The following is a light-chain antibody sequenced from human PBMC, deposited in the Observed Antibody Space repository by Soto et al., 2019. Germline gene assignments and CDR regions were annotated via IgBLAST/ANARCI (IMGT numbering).Light chain of an antibody. CDR3: QQYYSTGT. J-gene: IGKJ1*01. CDR1: HRVLYSSGNKNY. V-gene: IGKV4-1*01. Sequence: DIVMTQSPDSLAVSLGERATINCKSIHRVLYSSGNKNYLAWYQQKPGQPPKLLISWASTRESGVPDRFSGSGSGTDFTLNISSLQAEDVAVYYCQQYYSTGTLGQGTKVYMK. CDR2: WAS.